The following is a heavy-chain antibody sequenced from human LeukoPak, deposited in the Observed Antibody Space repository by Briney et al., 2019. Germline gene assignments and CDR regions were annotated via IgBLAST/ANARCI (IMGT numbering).Heavy chain of an antibody. CDR3: AKEERYFDY. CDR1: GFTFSSYS. D-gene: IGHD1-1*01. CDR2: ISSSSSYI. J-gene: IGHJ4*02. V-gene: IGHV3-21*04. Sequence: GGSLRLSCAASGFTFSSYSMNWVRQAPGKGLEWVSSISSSSSYIYYADSVKGRFTISRDNSKNTLYLQMSSLRADDTAVYYCAKEERYFDYWGQGTLVTVSS.